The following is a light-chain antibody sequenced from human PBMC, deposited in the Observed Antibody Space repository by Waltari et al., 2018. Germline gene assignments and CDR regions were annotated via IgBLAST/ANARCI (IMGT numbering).Light chain of an antibody. CDR2: DAS. J-gene: IGKJ2*01. V-gene: IGKV3-20*01. Sequence: EIVLSQSPCTLSFSPRERATLSCRASQRVTSNYLAWYQQKPGQAPRLLIYDASSRATGIPDRISGSGSETDFTLTISSLEPEDFAVYYCQQYGSSPPYSFGQGTKLEIK. CDR1: QRVTSNY. CDR3: QQYGSSPPYS.